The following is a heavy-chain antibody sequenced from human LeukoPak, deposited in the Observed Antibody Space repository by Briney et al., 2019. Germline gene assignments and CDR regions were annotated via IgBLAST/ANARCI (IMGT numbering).Heavy chain of an antibody. CDR3: AREEVLLWFGELHNWFDP. V-gene: IGHV3-13*01. Sequence: QSGGSLRPSCAASGFTFSSYDMHWVRQATGKGLEWVSAIGTAGDTYYPGSVKGRFTISRENAKNSLYLQMNSLRAGDTAVYYCAREEVLLWFGELHNWFDPWGQGTLVTVSS. CDR2: IGTAGDT. J-gene: IGHJ5*02. D-gene: IGHD3-10*01. CDR1: GFTFSSYD.